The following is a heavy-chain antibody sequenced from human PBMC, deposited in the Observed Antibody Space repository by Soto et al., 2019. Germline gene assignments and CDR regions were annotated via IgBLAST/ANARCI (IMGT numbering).Heavy chain of an antibody. J-gene: IGHJ5*02. V-gene: IGHV1-18*01. CDR1: GYTFTSYG. Sequence: QVQLVQSGAEVKKPGASVKVSCKASGYTFTSYGISWVRQAPGQGLEWMGWISAYNGNTNYAQKLQGRVTMTTDTSTSTAYMELRSLRSDDTAVYYCARERYYCSGGSCYSEGWFDPWGQGTLVTVSS. CDR2: ISAYNGNT. D-gene: IGHD2-15*01. CDR3: ARERYYCSGGSCYSEGWFDP.